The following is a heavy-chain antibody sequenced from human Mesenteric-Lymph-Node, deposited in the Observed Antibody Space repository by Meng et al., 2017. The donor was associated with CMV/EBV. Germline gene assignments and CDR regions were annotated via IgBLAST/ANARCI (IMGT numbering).Heavy chain of an antibody. J-gene: IGHJ6*02. CDR3: AKDVKTLGGTYGMDV. CDR1: GFIFSSYA. CDR2: VSGRGGST. D-gene: IGHD1-26*01. V-gene: IGHV3-23*01. Sequence: LSLTCAASGFIFSSYAMSWVRQAPGKGLEWVSAVSGRGGSTYYADSVKGRFTISRDNSKNTLYLQMNSLRAEDTAVYYCAKDVKTLGGTYGMDVWGQGTTVTVSS.